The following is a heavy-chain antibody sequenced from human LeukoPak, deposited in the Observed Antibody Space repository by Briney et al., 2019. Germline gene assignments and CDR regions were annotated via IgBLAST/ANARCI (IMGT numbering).Heavy chain of an antibody. D-gene: IGHD3-3*01. V-gene: IGHV1-2*02. CDR3: ARGPRSFLEWLPWAY. CDR1: GYTFTSYG. J-gene: IGHJ4*02. CDR2: INPNSGGT. Sequence: ASVKVSCKASGYTFTSYGISWVRQAPGQGLEWMGWINPNSGGTNYAQKFQGRVTMTRDTSISTAYMELSRLRSDDTAVYYCARGPRSFLEWLPWAYWGQGTLVTVSS.